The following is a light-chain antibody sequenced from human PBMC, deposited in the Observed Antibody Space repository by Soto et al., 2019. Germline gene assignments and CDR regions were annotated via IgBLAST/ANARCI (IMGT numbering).Light chain of an antibody. Sequence: EIVLTQSPGTLSLSPGERATLSFMSSQSVAGSYLAWYQQKPGQAPRLLIYGASSRATGFPDRFSGSGSGTDFTLTISGLEPEDSAVYYCQQYGSSSEITFGQGTRLEIK. J-gene: IGKJ5*01. CDR1: QSVAGSY. V-gene: IGKV3-20*01. CDR3: QQYGSSSEIT. CDR2: GAS.